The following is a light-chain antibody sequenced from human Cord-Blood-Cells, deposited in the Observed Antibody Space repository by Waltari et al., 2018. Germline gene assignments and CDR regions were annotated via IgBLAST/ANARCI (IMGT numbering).Light chain of an antibody. V-gene: IGLV2-14*01. CDR2: EVS. CDR1: SSDVGGYNY. J-gene: IGLJ2*01. CDR3: SSYTSSSTLVV. Sequence: QSALTQPASVSGSPGQSITISCTGTSSDVGGYNYVPWYQQHPGKAPKLMIYEVSNRPSGVSNRFSGSKSGNTASLTISGLRAEDEADYYCSSYTSSSTLVVFGGGTKLTVL.